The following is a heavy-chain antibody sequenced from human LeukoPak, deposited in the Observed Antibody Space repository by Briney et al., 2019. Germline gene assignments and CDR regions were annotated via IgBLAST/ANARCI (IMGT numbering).Heavy chain of an antibody. V-gene: IGHV3-30*02. J-gene: IGHJ4*02. CDR1: GFTFSSYG. CDR2: IRYDGSNK. Sequence: SGGSLRLSCAASGFTFSSYGMHWVRQAPGKGLEWVAFIRYDGSNKYYADSVKGRFTISRDNSKNTLYLQMNSLRAEDTAVYYCAKDRSISSWYGVLSYWGQGTLVTVSS. CDR3: AKDRSISSWYGVLSY. D-gene: IGHD6-13*01.